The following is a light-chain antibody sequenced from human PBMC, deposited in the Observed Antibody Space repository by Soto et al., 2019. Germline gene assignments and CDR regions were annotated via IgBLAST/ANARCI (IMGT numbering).Light chain of an antibody. V-gene: IGLV2-14*01. CDR3: SSYTSSSALVV. J-gene: IGLJ2*01. Sequence: QSVLTQPASVSGSPGQSITISCTGTSSDVGGYNYVSWYQQHPGKAPTLMNYDVSNRPSGVSNRFSGSKSGTTASLPISGLQAEDEADYHCSSYTSSSALVVFGGGTKLTVL. CDR1: SSDVGGYNY. CDR2: DVS.